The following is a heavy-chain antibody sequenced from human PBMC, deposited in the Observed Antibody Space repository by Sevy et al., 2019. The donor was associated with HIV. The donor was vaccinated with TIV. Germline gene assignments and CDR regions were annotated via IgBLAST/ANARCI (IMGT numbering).Heavy chain of an antibody. D-gene: IGHD1-26*01. V-gene: IGHV1-8*01. CDR1: GYTFTSYD. CDR2: MNPNSGNT. CDR3: ARAPSGSQGPGQYFHH. J-gene: IGHJ1*01. Sequence: ASVKVSCKASGYTFTSYDINWVRQATGQGLEWMGWMNPNSGNTGYAQKFQGRVTMTRNTSISTAYMELSSLRSEDTAVYYCARAPSGSQGPGQYFHHWGQGTLVTVSS.